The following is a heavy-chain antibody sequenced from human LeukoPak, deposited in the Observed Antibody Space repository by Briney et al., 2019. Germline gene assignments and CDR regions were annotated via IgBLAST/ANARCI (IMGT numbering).Heavy chain of an antibody. CDR3: ATASTVTTERGSVVRAFDI. D-gene: IGHD4-17*01. J-gene: IGHJ3*02. Sequence: SVTVSCKASVYTFTSYDINWVRQATGQVLEWMGWMNPNSGNTGYAQKFQGRVTMTRSTSISTAYVELSSLRSEDTAVYYCATASTVTTERGSVVRAFDIWGQGTMVTVSS. V-gene: IGHV1-8*01. CDR1: VYTFTSYD. CDR2: MNPNSGNT.